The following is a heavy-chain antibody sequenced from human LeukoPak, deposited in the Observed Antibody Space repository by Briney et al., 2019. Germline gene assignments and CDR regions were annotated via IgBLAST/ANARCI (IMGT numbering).Heavy chain of an antibody. CDR3: AREGRDNIVVVPAANDY. CDR2: ISSSSSTI. D-gene: IGHD2-2*01. V-gene: IGHV3-48*04. CDR1: GFTFSSYS. Sequence: GGSLRLSCAASGFTFSSYSMNWVRQAPGKGLEWVSYISSSSSTIYYVDSVKGRFTISRDNAKNSLYLQMNSLRAEDTAVYYCAREGRDNIVVVPAANDYWGQGTLVTVSS. J-gene: IGHJ4*02.